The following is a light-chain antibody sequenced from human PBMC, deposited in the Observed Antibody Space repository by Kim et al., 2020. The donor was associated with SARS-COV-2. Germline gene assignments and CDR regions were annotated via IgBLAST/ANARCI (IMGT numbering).Light chain of an antibody. CDR3: AAWDDSLNGLV. CDR2: TNS. CDR1: SSNIGSNA. J-gene: IGLJ3*02. V-gene: IGLV1-44*01. Sequence: QAVLTQPPSVSETPGQRVTISCSGSSSNIGSNAVNWYQQLPGTAPKLLIYTNSQRPSGVPDRISGSKSGTSASLAISGLQTEDEADYYCAAWDDSLNGLVFGGGTQLTVL.